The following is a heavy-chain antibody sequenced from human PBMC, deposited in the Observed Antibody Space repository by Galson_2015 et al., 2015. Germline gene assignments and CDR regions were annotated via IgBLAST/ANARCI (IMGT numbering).Heavy chain of an antibody. CDR3: ARVGPGVVDAFEI. D-gene: IGHD3-3*01. CDR2: INPSGGST. Sequence: SVKVSCKASGYTFTRYYIHWVRQAPGQGLEWMGIINPSGGSTSYAQKFQGRVTMTRDTSTSTVYMELSSLRSEDTAVYYCARVGPGVVDAFEIWGQGTMVTVSS. J-gene: IGHJ3*02. CDR1: GYTFTRYY. V-gene: IGHV1-46*01.